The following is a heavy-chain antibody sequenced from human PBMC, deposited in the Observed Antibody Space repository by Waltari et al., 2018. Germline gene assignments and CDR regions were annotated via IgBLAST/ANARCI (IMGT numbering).Heavy chain of an antibody. Sequence: QVQLQQWGAGLLKPSETLSLTCAVYGGSFSGYYWSWIRKPPGKGLEWIGEINHSGSTNYNPSLKSRVTISVDTSKNQFSLKLSSVTAADTAVYYCARGVIVVVPAAHGGMDVWGQGTTVTVSS. CDR1: GGSFSGYY. D-gene: IGHD2-2*01. CDR3: ARGVIVVVPAAHGGMDV. V-gene: IGHV4-34*01. CDR2: INHSGST. J-gene: IGHJ6*02.